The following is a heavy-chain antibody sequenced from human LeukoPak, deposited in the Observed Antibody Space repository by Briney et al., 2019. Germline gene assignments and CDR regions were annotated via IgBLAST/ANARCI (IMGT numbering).Heavy chain of an antibody. CDR1: GFTFSSYS. CDR3: ASDIVVVPA. V-gene: IGHV3-23*01. J-gene: IGHJ4*02. Sequence: GAFLRLSSAAAGFTFSSYSMWWGRPAPGGGVGWVSAISGSGGSTYYADSVKGRFTISRDNSKNTLYLQMNSLRAEDTAVYYCASDIVVVPAWGQGTLVTVSS. CDR2: ISGSGGST. D-gene: IGHD2-2*01.